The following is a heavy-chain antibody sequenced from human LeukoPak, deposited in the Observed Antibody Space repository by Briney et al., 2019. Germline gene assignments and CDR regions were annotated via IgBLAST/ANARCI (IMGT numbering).Heavy chain of an antibody. CDR2: ISYDGSNK. CDR1: GFTFSSYA. V-gene: IGHV3-30-3*01. D-gene: IGHD1-7*01. CDR3: ARDPGTTGTFDY. J-gene: IGHJ4*02. Sequence: PGRSLRLSCAASGFTFSSYAMHWVRQAPGKGLEWVAVISYDGSNKYYADSVKGRFTISRDNSKNTLYLQMNSLRAEDTAVYYCARDPGTTGTFDYWGQGTLVTVSS.